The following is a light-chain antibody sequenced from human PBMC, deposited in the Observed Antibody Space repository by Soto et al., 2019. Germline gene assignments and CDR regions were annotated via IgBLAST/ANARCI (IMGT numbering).Light chain of an antibody. J-gene: IGKJ3*01. CDR1: QVVVTAY. Sequence: EIVLTQSPGTLSVSPGERATLSCRASQVVVTAYIHWYQHKPGQAPRLLISGASTRASGIPDRFSGSGVGTDFPLTINRLEPEHCAVYYCLLFRVSPTFAPGSRLHI. V-gene: IGKV3-20*01. CDR2: GAS. CDR3: LLFRVSPT.